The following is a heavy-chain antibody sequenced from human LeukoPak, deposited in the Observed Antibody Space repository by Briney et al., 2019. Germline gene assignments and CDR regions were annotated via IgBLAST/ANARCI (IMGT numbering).Heavy chain of an antibody. CDR3: ARALLSQTSSAEYFDG. CDR2: VYPTGGT. J-gene: IGHJ4*02. D-gene: IGHD2-2*01. V-gene: IGHV4-61*02. Sequence: PSETLSLTCTVYGGSIRSGIYYWSWIRQPAGKAPEWIGRVYPTGGTDYNPSLKTRVTISIDTSRSQFYLKLSSVTAADTAVYYCARALLSQTSSAEYFDGWGQGTLVTVSS. CDR1: GGSIRSGIYY.